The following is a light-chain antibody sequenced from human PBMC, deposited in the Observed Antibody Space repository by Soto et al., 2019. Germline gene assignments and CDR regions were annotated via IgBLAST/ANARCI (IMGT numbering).Light chain of an antibody. CDR1: QGISSW. J-gene: IGKJ4*01. Sequence: DIQMTQSPSSLSASVGDRVTITCRASQGISSWLAWYQQKPGKGPKSLIQAASRLQSGVPFRFSGSGSGTYFTLTINNLQPEDFATYYCQQYDSYPPTFGGGTKVEI. CDR2: AAS. CDR3: QQYDSYPPT. V-gene: IGKV1D-16*01.